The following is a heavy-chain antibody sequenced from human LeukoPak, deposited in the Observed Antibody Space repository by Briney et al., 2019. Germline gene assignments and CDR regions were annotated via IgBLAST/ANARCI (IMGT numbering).Heavy chain of an antibody. D-gene: IGHD3-16*01. CDR3: ARGGGLDV. Sequence: GGSLRLSCAASGFTFSSYWMNWARQAPGKGLEWVASINHNGNVNYYVDSVKGRFTISRDSATNSLYLQMSNLRAEDTAVYFCARGGGLDVWGQGATVTVSS. J-gene: IGHJ6*02. CDR2: INHNGNVN. V-gene: IGHV3-7*03. CDR1: GFTFSSYW.